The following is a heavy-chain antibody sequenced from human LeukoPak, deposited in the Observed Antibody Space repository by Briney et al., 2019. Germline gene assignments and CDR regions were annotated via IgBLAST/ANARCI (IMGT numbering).Heavy chain of an antibody. Sequence: ASLTVSCKASGYTFTSYDFNWVRQATGQRPEWMGWMSPNSGDTGYAQKFQDRVTMTRNTSISTAYMELSSLRSDDTAVYYCARGPPNWGYDYWGPGTLVTVFS. CDR1: GYTFTSYD. J-gene: IGHJ4*02. D-gene: IGHD7-27*01. CDR3: ARGPPNWGYDY. V-gene: IGHV1-8*01. CDR2: MSPNSGDT.